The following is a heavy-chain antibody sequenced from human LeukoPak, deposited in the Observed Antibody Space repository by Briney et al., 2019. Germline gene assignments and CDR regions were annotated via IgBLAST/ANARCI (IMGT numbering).Heavy chain of an antibody. Sequence: SETLSPTSAVYGGSFSGYYWSCIRQPPGKGLEWIGEINHSGSANYNPSLKSRVTISVDTSKNQFSLKLSSVTAADTAVYYCARGWLFVDYWGQGTLVTVSS. CDR1: GGSFSGYY. V-gene: IGHV4-34*01. CDR2: INHSGSA. D-gene: IGHD3-9*01. J-gene: IGHJ4*02. CDR3: ARGWLFVDY.